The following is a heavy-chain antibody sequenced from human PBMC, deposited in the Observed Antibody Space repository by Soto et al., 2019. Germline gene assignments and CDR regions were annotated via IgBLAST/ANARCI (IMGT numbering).Heavy chain of an antibody. CDR2: INPSGGST. J-gene: IGHJ4*02. V-gene: IGHV1-46*01. Sequence: ASVEVSCKASGYTLHWVRQAPGQGLEWMGIINPSGGSTSYAQKFQGRVTMTRDTSTSAVYMEVSSLRSEDTAVYYCARGGPYTSSWFYYFDYWGQGTLVTVSS. CDR1: GYTL. CDR3: ARGGPYTSSWFYYFDY. D-gene: IGHD6-13*01.